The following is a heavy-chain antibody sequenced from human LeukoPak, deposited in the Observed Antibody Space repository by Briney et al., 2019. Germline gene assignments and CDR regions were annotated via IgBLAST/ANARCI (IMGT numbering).Heavy chain of an antibody. J-gene: IGHJ6*02. CDR3: ARHFSGSYLYGMDV. CDR1: GGSFSGYY. V-gene: IGHV4-59*08. CDR2: IYYSGST. Sequence: SETLSLTCAVYGGSFSGYYWSWIRQPPGKGLEWIGYIYYSGSTNYNPSLKSRVTISVDTSKNQFSLKLSSVTAADTAVYYCARHFSGSYLYGMDVWGQGTTVTV. D-gene: IGHD1-26*01.